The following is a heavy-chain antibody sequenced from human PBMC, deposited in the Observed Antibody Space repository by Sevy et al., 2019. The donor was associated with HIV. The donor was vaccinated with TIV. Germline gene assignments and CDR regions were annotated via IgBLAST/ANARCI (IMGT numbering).Heavy chain of an antibody. CDR3: AKRVAGALAALDI. D-gene: IGHD3-10*01. Sequence: GGSLRLSCAASGFTFRNYVMNWVRQPPGKGLEWVSVISDGGGTTYYADSVKGRFTISRDDSKSTLYLQMNSLRVEDTAVYFCAKRVAGALAALDIWGQGQWSPSPQ. CDR1: GFTFRNYV. V-gene: IGHV3-23*01. CDR2: ISDGGGTT. J-gene: IGHJ3*02.